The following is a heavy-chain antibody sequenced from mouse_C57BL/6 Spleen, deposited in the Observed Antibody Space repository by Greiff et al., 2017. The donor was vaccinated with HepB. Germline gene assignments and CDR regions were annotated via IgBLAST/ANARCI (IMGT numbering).Heavy chain of an antibody. J-gene: IGHJ4*01. CDR2: ISSGGSYT. D-gene: IGHD2-1*01. CDR3: ARHGYGNYAMDY. Sequence: EVMLVESGGDLVKPGGSLKLSCAASGFTFSSYGMSWVRQTPDKRLEWVATISSGGSYTYYPDSVKGRFTISRDNAKNTLYLQMSSLKSEDTAMYYCARHGYGNYAMDYWGQGTSVTVSS. CDR1: GFTFSSYG. V-gene: IGHV5-6*01.